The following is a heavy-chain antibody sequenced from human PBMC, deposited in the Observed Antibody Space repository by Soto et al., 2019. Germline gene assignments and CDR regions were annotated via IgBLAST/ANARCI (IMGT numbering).Heavy chain of an antibody. J-gene: IGHJ4*02. V-gene: IGHV5-10-1*01. CDR1: GYSFTSYW. Sequence: PGESLKISCKGSGYSFTSYWISWVRQMPGKGLEWMGRIDPSDSYTNYSPSFQGHVTISADKSISTAYLQWSSLKASDTDMYYCASHQYYYDSSGYYPFDYWGQGTLVTVSS. CDR3: ASHQYYYDSSGYYPFDY. D-gene: IGHD3-22*01. CDR2: IDPSDSYT.